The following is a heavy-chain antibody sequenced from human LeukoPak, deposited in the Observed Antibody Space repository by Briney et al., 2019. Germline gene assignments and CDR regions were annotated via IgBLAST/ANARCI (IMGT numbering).Heavy chain of an antibody. J-gene: IGHJ3*02. Sequence: GGSLRLSCAASGFIFSDYWMHWVRQGPGKGLEWVSRIKYDGSSTSYADSVKGRFTISRDNSKNTLYLQMNSLRAEDTAVYYCAKDFGGAFDIWGQGTMVTVSS. CDR1: GFIFSDYW. CDR3: AKDFGGAFDI. CDR2: IKYDGSST. D-gene: IGHD3-10*01. V-gene: IGHV3-74*01.